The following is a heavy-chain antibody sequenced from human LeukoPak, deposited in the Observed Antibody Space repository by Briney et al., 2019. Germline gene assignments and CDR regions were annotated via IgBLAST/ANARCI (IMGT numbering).Heavy chain of an antibody. J-gene: IGHJ4*02. CDR3: AAGYSSGWYDSEGFDY. Sequence: GASVKVSCKASGGTFSSYAISWVRQAPGQGLEWMGGVIPIFGTANYAQKFQGRVTITADESTSTAYMELSSLRSEDTAVYYCAAGYSSGWYDSEGFDYWGQGTLVTVSS. V-gene: IGHV1-69*13. CDR2: VIPIFGTA. CDR1: GGTFSSYA. D-gene: IGHD6-19*01.